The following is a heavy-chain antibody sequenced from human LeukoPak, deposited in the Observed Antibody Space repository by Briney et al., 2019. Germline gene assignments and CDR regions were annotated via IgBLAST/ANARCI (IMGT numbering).Heavy chain of an antibody. CDR1: GFTFSSYS. CDR3: ARISGLGVYGSGSYYIFDY. CDR2: ISSSSSYI. V-gene: IGHV3-21*01. D-gene: IGHD3-10*01. Sequence: GGSLRLSCAASGFTFSSYSMNWVRQAPGKGLEWVSSISSSSSYIYYADSVKGRFIISRDNAKNSVYMKMNSLRAEDTAVYYCARISGLGVYGSGSYYIFDYWGQGTLVTVSS. J-gene: IGHJ4*02.